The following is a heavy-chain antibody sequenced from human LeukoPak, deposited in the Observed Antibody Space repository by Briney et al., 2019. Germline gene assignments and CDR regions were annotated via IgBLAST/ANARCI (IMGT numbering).Heavy chain of an antibody. CDR3: AREGGSSWFDY. J-gene: IGHJ4*02. Sequence: PSETLSLTCTVSGGSISSYYWSWIRQPPGKGLEWIGYIYYSGSTNYNPSLKSRVAISVDTSKNQFSLKLSSVTAADTAVYYCAREGGSSWFDYWGQGTLVTVSS. D-gene: IGHD6-13*01. CDR1: GGSISSYY. V-gene: IGHV4-59*01. CDR2: IYYSGST.